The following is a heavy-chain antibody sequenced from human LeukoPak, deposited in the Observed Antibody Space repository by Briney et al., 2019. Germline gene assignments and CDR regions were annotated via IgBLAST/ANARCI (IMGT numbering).Heavy chain of an antibody. V-gene: IGHV3-30-3*01. Sequence: GGSLRLSCAASGFTFSSYPIHWVRQAPGKGLDWVALISSDGSDKKYADSVKGRFTISRDNSKNTLYLQMHSLEDTAVYYCARDYQADYWGQGTLVTVSS. CDR2: ISSDGSDK. CDR3: ARDYQADY. J-gene: IGHJ4*02. D-gene: IGHD2-2*01. CDR1: GFTFSSYP.